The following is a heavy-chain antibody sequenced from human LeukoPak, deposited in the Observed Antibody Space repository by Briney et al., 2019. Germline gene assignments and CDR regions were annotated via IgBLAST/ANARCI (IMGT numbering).Heavy chain of an antibody. D-gene: IGHD3-22*01. Sequence: PSETLSLTCAVSGGSISSSNWWSWVRQPPGKGLEWIGEIYHSGSTNDSPSLKSRVTISVDTSKNQFSLKLSSVTATDTAVYYCAVLDYYDSSASDYWGQGTLVTVSS. CDR3: AVLDYYDSSASDY. V-gene: IGHV4-4*02. CDR2: IYHSGST. CDR1: GGSISSSNW. J-gene: IGHJ4*02.